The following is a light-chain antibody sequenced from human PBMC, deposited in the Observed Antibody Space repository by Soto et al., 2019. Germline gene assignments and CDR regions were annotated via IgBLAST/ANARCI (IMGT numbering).Light chain of an antibody. CDR1: QSVSSA. J-gene: IGKJ1*01. CDR2: GAS. V-gene: IGKV3-15*01. Sequence: EIVMTQSPATLSVSPGERATLSCRASQSVSSALAWYQHNPGRAPRLLIYGASTRATGIPARFSGRGSGTEFTLTISSLQSVDFAVYYCQQYFHWPQTFGQGTKVEI. CDR3: QQYFHWPQT.